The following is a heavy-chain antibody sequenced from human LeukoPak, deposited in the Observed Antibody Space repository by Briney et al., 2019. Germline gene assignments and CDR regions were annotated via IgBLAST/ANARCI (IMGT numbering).Heavy chain of an antibody. Sequence: GGSLRLSCAASGFTLSSSNAMSWVRQAPGKGLEWVSLMSASGSATYYADSVRGRFTISRDTSKNTLYLQMNSLRTEDTAVYYCAKGTLFGVVTYFDPWGQGTLVTVSP. D-gene: IGHD3-3*01. V-gene: IGHV3-23*01. J-gene: IGHJ4*02. CDR1: GFTLSSSNA. CDR2: MSASGSAT. CDR3: AKGTLFGVVTYFDP.